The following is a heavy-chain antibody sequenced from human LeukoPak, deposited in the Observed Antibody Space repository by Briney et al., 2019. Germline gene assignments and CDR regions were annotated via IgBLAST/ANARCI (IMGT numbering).Heavy chain of an antibody. V-gene: IGHV3-53*01. J-gene: IGHJ4*02. CDR3: ASIVWDGYRRYFDY. CDR2: IYSGGST. CDR1: GFTVSSNY. Sequence: GGSLRLSCAASGFTVSSNYMSWVRQAPGKGLEWVSVIYSGGSTYYADSVKGQFTISRDNSKNTLYLQMDSLRAEDTAVYYCASIVWDGYRRYFDYWGQGTLVTVSS. D-gene: IGHD5-24*01.